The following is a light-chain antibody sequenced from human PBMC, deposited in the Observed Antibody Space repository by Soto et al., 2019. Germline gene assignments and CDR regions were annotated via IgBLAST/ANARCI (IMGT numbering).Light chain of an antibody. V-gene: IGKV1-12*01. CDR2: SAS. CDR3: QQANSFPLT. J-gene: IGKJ4*01. Sequence: DIQMTQSPSSVSASIGDRVIITCRASQAIGSWVAWYQGKPGRAPKLLIYSASTSESGVPPRFSGSGSGTDFTLTISSLQPEDFATYYCQQANSFPLTFGGGTKVEIK. CDR1: QAIGSW.